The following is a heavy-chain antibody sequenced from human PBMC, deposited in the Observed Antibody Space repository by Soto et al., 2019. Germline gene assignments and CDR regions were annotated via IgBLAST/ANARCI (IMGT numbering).Heavy chain of an antibody. D-gene: IGHD2-8*02. CDR1: GDSSGSDC. J-gene: IGHJ4*01. V-gene: IGHV4-59*01. CDR3: GHRSLRVLPAY. Sequence: SGTPSLTCAVSGDSSGSDCCMCVGQRPGKGLESIGYLYYGRSANYNPSLKSRVTLSVDTSTNQCSLTLSSMTAADTAVYYCGHRSLRVLPAYCGQGTLDTGSS. CDR2: LYYGRSA.